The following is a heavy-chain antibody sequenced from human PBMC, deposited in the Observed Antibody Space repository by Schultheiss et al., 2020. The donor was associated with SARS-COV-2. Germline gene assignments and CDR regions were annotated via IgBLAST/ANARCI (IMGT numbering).Heavy chain of an antibody. J-gene: IGHJ4*02. CDR1: AFTFNYHA. V-gene: IGHV3-21*01. CDR3: ARDYGDYGPFDY. CDR2: IESSGTYI. D-gene: IGHD4-17*01. Sequence: GGSLRLSCEGSAFTFNYHALHWVRQAPGKGLEWVSSIESSGTYIYYADSVKGRFTISRDNAKNSLYLQMNSLRAEDTAVYYCARDYGDYGPFDYWGQGTLVTVSS.